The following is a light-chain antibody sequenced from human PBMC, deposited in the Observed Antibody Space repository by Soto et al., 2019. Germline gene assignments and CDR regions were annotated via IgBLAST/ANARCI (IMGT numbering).Light chain of an antibody. J-gene: IGKJ5*01. CDR2: GAS. Sequence: EIVLTQSPGTLSLSPGERATLSCRASQIVGRDTLAWFQQRPGQAPRLVIYGASNRAAGIPDRFSGSGSGTDFTLTVSRLEPEDFAMYYCQQYHWAPDTFGQGTRLEMK. CDR3: QQYHWAPDT. V-gene: IGKV3-20*01. CDR1: QIVGRDT.